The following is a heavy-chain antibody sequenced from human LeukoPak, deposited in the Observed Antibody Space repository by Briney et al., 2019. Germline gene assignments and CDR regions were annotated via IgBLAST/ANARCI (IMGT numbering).Heavy chain of an antibody. CDR3: ARDPYSRDDAFDI. CDR1: GFTFSDYY. J-gene: IGHJ3*02. D-gene: IGHD2-21*01. V-gene: IGHV3-11*01. Sequence: GGSLRLSCAASGFTFSDYYMSWIRQAPGKGLEWVSYISSSGSTIYYADSVKGRFTISRDNAKNSLYLQMNSLRAEDTAVCYCARDPYSRDDAFDIWGQGTMVTVSS. CDR2: ISSSGSTI.